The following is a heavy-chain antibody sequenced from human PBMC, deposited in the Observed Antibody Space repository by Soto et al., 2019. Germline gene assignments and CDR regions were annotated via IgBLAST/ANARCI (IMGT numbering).Heavy chain of an antibody. J-gene: IGHJ5*02. V-gene: IGHV3-23*01. CDR3: AKTYYDILTGYYEWFDP. CDR2: ISGSGGST. CDR1: GCTFSSYA. D-gene: IGHD3-9*01. Sequence: GGSLRLSCAASGCTFSSYAMSWVRQAPGKGLEWVSAISGSGGSTYYADSVKGRFTISRDNSKNTLYLQMNSLRAEDTAVYYCAKTYYDILTGYYEWFDPWGQGTLVTVS.